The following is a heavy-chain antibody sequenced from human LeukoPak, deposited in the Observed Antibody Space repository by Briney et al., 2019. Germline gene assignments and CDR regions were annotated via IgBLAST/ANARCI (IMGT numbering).Heavy chain of an antibody. CDR1: GFTFSACW. D-gene: IGHD1-7*01. Sequence: GGSLRLSCAASGFTFSACWMHWVSQAPGKGLVWVSLIDSDGSTTNYADSAKGRFTISRDNSKNTLYLQMNSLRAEDTAVYYCAKDVRELVNWNYVQNFDYWGQGTLVTVSS. CDR3: AKDVRELVNWNYVQNFDY. V-gene: IGHV3-74*01. J-gene: IGHJ4*02. CDR2: IDSDGSTT.